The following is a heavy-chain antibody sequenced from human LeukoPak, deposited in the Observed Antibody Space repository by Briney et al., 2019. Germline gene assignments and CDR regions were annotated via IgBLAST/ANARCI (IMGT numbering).Heavy chain of an antibody. Sequence: GGSLRLSCAASGLTFSSYAMHWVRPAPSKGLEWVAAISYDGSNKYYAASVKGRFTISRDNSKNTLYLQMSSLRAEDTAVYYCAREIGGSYCDAFDIWGQGTMVTVSS. CDR3: AREIGGSYCDAFDI. CDR2: ISYDGSNK. D-gene: IGHD1-26*01. CDR1: GLTFSSYA. J-gene: IGHJ3*02. V-gene: IGHV3-30-3*01.